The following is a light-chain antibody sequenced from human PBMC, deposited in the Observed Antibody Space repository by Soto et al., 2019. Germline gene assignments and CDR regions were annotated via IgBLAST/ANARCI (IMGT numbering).Light chain of an antibody. CDR3: SSYAGSNNYV. CDR2: EVS. Sequence: QSALTQPPSASGSPGQSVNISCTGTSSDVGGYNYVSWYQQHPGKAPKLMIYEVSKRPSGVPDRCSGSKSGNTASLTFSGLQAEDEADYYCSSYAGSNNYVFGTGTKVTVL. V-gene: IGLV2-8*01. CDR1: SSDVGGYNY. J-gene: IGLJ1*01.